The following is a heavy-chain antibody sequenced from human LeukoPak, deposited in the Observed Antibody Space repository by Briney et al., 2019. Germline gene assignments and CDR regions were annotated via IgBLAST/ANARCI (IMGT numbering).Heavy chain of an antibody. J-gene: IGHJ2*01. CDR2: ISYDGSNK. V-gene: IGHV3-30*18. CDR3: AKVYGDLGFFDL. Sequence: GGSLRLSCAASGFTFSSYGMHWVRQAPGKGLEWVAVISYDGSNKYYADSVKGRFTISRDSSKSTLYLQMNSLRAEDTAVYYCAKVYGDLGFFDLWGRGTLVTVSS. CDR1: GFTFSSYG. D-gene: IGHD4-17*01.